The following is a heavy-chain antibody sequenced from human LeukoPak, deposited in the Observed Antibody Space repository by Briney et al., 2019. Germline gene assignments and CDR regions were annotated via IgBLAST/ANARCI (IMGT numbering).Heavy chain of an antibody. Sequence: GGSLRLSCAASGFTFSRYWMHWVRQAPGKGLVWVSRINSDGSSTNYADSVKGRFTISRDNAKSTLYLQMNSLRAEDTAVYYCATFKVRENYHYTANLWGQGTLVIVS. CDR3: ATFKVRENYHYTANL. CDR2: INSDGSST. CDR1: GFTFSRYW. J-gene: IGHJ4*02. V-gene: IGHV3-74*01. D-gene: IGHD3-16*02.